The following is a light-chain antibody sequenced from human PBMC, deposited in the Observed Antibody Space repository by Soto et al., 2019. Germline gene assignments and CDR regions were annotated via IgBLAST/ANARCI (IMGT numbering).Light chain of an antibody. V-gene: IGKV3D-15*01. Sequence: EIVMTQSPATLSVSPGERATLSCRASQSVSSNLAWYQQKSGQAPRLLIFGASSRATGVPGRFSGSGSGTDFTLSITRLEPEDFAVYYCQHYGTSPYTFGPGTRLEIK. CDR2: GAS. J-gene: IGKJ2*01. CDR3: QHYGTSPYT. CDR1: QSVSSN.